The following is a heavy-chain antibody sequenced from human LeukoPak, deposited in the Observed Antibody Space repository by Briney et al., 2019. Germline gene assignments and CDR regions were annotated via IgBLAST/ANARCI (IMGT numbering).Heavy chain of an antibody. Sequence: GGSLRLSCAASGFSVSDYYMSWVRKAPGKGLEWVSVIYDGGETHHADSVKGRFTLSKDSSRNTLYLQMNSLRGEDTAVYCCKRDLDAWGQGTLVTVSS. CDR1: GFSVSDYY. CDR2: IYDGGET. V-gene: IGHV3-66*01. J-gene: IGHJ5*02. CDR3: KRDLDA.